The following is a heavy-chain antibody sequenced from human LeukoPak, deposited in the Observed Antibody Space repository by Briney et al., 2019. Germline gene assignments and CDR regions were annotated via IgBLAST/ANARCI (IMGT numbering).Heavy chain of an antibody. Sequence: SETLSLTCTVSGGSISSSSYYWGWIRQPPGKGLERIGSIYYSGSTYYNPSLKSRVTISVDTSKNQFSLKLSSVTAADTAVYYCARHGYYDSSGYYRDAFDIWGQGTMVTVSS. D-gene: IGHD3-22*01. CDR2: IYYSGST. CDR1: GGSISSSSYY. V-gene: IGHV4-39*01. CDR3: ARHGYYDSSGYYRDAFDI. J-gene: IGHJ3*02.